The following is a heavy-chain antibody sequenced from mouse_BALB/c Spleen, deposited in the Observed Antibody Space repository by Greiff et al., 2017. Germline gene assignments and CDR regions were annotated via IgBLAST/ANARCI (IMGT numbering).Heavy chain of an antibody. Sequence: VQLVESGPGLVAPSQSLSITCTVSGFSLTSYGVHWVRQPPGKGLEWLGVIWAGGSTNYISALMSRLSISKDNSKSQVFLKMNSLQTDDTAMYYCARDQEAWFAYWGQGTLVTVSA. CDR2: IWAGGST. D-gene: IGHD3-2*02. J-gene: IGHJ3*01. CDR3: ARDQEAWFAY. V-gene: IGHV2-9*02. CDR1: GFSLTSYG.